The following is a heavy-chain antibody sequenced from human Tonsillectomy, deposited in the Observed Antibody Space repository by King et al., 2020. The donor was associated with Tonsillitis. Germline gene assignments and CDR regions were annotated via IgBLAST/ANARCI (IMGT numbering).Heavy chain of an antibody. CDR1: GGSICSGGYY. J-gene: IGHJ4*02. D-gene: IGHD1-26*01. CDR3: ARVEQWELSPIFDY. V-gene: IGHV4-31*03. Sequence: VQLQESGPGLVKPSQTLSLTCTVSGGSICSGGYYWSWIRQPPGKGLGWIGYIYYSGSTYYNPSLKSRVTISVQTSKNQVSLKLTSVTAADTAGYYCARVEQWELSPIFDYWGQGTLVTVSS. CDR2: IYYSGST.